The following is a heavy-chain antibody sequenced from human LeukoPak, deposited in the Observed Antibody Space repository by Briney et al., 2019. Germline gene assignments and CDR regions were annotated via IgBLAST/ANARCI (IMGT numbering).Heavy chain of an antibody. CDR1: GGTFSSYA. D-gene: IGHD3-22*01. J-gene: IGHJ4*02. Sequence: SVKVSCKASGGTFSSYAISWARQAPGQGLEWMGGIIPIFGTANYAQKFQGRVTITADKSTSTAYMELSSLRSEDTAVYYCARDGTNYYDSSGWTFDYWGQGTLVTVSS. CDR2: IIPIFGTA. V-gene: IGHV1-69*06. CDR3: ARDGTNYYDSSGWTFDY.